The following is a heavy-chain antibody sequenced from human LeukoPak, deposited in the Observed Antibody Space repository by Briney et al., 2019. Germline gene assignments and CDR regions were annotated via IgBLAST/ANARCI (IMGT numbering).Heavy chain of an antibody. CDR2: INTYNGHT. V-gene: IGHV1-18*01. CDR3: ARDGPRGYFQH. D-gene: IGHD1-14*01. CDR1: GYTFTSYG. J-gene: IGHJ1*01. Sequence: GASVKVSCNTSGYTFTSYGISWVRQAPGQGLEYMGWINTYNGHTNYAQKLRGRVTVTTDTSTSTAYLELRSLRSDDTAVYYCARDGPRGYFQHWGQGTLITVSS.